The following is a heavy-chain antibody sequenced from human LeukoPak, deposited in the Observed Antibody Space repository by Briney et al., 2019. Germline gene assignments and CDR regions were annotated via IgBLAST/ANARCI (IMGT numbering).Heavy chain of an antibody. CDR2: IIRGLGIS. CDR1: GGTFSSYA. V-gene: IGHV1-69*04. J-gene: IGHJ4*02. CDR3: ASARQRHCTNGVCPSLTDS. Sequence: SVKVSCKASGGTFSSYAINWVRQAPGQGLEWMGRIIRGLGISNYAQKFQGRVRITADKSTSTTYMELSSLRSEDTAVYYCASARQRHCTNGVCPSLTDSWGQGTLVTDSS. D-gene: IGHD2-8*01.